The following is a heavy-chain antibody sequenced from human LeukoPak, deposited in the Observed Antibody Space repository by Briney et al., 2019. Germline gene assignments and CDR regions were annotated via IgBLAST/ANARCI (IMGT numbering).Heavy chain of an antibody. Sequence: GASVKVSCKASGYTFTSYAMNWVRQAPGQGLEWMGWINTNTGNPTYAQGYTGRFVFSLGTSVSTAYLQISSLKAEDTAVYYCARAPPFITLFGVVITGRGRYYGMDVWGQGTTVTVSS. D-gene: IGHD3-3*01. V-gene: IGHV7-4-1*02. CDR2: INTNTGNP. J-gene: IGHJ6*02. CDR3: ARAPPFITLFGVVITGRGRYYGMDV. CDR1: GYTFTSYA.